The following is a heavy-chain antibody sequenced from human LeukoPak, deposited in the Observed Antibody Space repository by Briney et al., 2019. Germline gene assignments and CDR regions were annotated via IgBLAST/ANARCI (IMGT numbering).Heavy chain of an antibody. D-gene: IGHD3-3*01. CDR1: GFTFDDHA. CDR2: ISGGGERT. V-gene: IGHV3-43*02. J-gene: IGHJ4*02. Sequence: GGSLRLSCAASGFTFDDHAMHWVRQVPGKGPEWVSLISGGGERTFYADSVKGRFTISRDNSKNSLHLQMNSLKTEDTALYYCAREDGDAIAIFGVITDYWGQGTLVTVSS. CDR3: AREDGDAIAIFGVITDY.